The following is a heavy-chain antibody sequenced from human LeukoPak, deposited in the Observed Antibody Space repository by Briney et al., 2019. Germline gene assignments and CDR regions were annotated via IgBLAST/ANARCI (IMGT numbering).Heavy chain of an antibody. CDR3: ARTTMVRGTYYMDV. CDR2: IYYSGST. CDR1: GGSISSSSYY. Sequence: PSETLSLTCTVSGGSISSSSYYWGWIRQPPGKGLEWIGNIYYSGSTYYNPSLKSRVTISVDTSKNQFSLKLSSVTAADTAVYYCARTTMVRGTYYMDVWGKGTTVTISS. D-gene: IGHD3-10*01. V-gene: IGHV4-39*07. J-gene: IGHJ6*03.